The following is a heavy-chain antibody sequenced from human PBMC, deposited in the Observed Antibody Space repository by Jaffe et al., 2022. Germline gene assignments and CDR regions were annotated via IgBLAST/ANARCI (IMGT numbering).Heavy chain of an antibody. J-gene: IGHJ6*04. CDR3: AWRNRLDV. CDR1: GFTFSNYW. Sequence: EVQVVESGGGLVQPGGSLRLSCAASGFTFSNYWMSWVRQAPGKGLEWVANIKEDGSEKYYVDSVKGRFTISRDNAKNSLYLQMNSLRAEDTAVYYCAWRNRLDVWGKGTTVTVSS. D-gene: IGHD3-3*01. CDR2: IKEDGSEK. V-gene: IGHV3-7*01.